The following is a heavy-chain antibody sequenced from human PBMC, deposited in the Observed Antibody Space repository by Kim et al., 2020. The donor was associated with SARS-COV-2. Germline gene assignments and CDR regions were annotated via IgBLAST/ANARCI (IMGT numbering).Heavy chain of an antibody. V-gene: IGHV3-23*03. Sequence: GGSLRLSCAASGFTFSSYAMSWVRQAPGKGLEWVSLIYSGDSSTYYADSVKGRFTISRDNFKDMLYLQMNSLRAEDTALYYCARSNVVVVATTDYYYYGMDVWGQGTTVTVSS. CDR1: GFTFSSYA. CDR2: IYSGDSST. J-gene: IGHJ6*02. CDR3: ARSNVVVVATTDYYYYGMDV. D-gene: IGHD2-15*01.